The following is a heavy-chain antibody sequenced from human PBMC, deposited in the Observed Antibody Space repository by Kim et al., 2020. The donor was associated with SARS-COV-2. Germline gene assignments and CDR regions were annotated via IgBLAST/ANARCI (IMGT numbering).Heavy chain of an antibody. CDR3: AQGTADYYNGMDV. Sequence: HPSLNCRVTMSLDTSKNQLSLKLTSVTAADTAVYYCAQGTADYYNGMDVWGQGTTVTVSS. D-gene: IGHD2-21*02. V-gene: IGHV4-4*07. J-gene: IGHJ6*02.